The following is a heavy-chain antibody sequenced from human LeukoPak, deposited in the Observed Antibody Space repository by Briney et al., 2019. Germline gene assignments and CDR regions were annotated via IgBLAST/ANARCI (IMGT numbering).Heavy chain of an antibody. Sequence: PGGSLRLSCAASGFTFSSYAMHWVRQAPGKGLEWVAVISYDGSNKYYADSVKGRFTISRDNSKNTLYLQMNSLRAEDTAVYYCARGRRNIVVVVASWYNWFDPWGQGTLVTVSS. D-gene: IGHD2-15*01. CDR1: GFTFSSYA. CDR3: ARGRRNIVVVVASWYNWFDP. J-gene: IGHJ5*02. V-gene: IGHV3-30*04. CDR2: ISYDGSNK.